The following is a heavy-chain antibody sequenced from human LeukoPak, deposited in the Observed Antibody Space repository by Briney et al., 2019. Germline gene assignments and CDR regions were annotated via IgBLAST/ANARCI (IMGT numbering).Heavy chain of an antibody. CDR1: GYTFTSYY. J-gene: IGHJ4*02. CDR3: ARVYYYGSGPYYFDY. V-gene: IGHV1-46*01. CDR2: INPSGGST. Sequence: ASVKVSCKASGYTFTSYYMHWVRQAPGQGLEWMGIINPSGGSTSYAQKFQGRVTMTRDMSTSTVYMELSSLRSEDTAVYYCARVYYYGSGPYYFDYWGQGTLVTVSS. D-gene: IGHD3-10*01.